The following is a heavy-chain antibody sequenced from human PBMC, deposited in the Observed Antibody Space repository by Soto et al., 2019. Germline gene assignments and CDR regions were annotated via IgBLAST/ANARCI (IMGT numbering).Heavy chain of an antibody. J-gene: IGHJ4*02. D-gene: IGHD3-22*01. CDR1: DFILSDAW. CDR2: IKSKAHGGTT. CDR3: ASYRDSSELRRYDY. Sequence: EVQLEESGGGLIKPGESLTLSCAASDFILSDAWMKWVRQAPGKGLEWVGRIKSKAHGGTTDYAAPLKGRFTILRDDSKNTLYLQMNSLQTEDTAMYYCASYRDSSELRRYDYWGQGALVTVSS. V-gene: IGHV3-15*07.